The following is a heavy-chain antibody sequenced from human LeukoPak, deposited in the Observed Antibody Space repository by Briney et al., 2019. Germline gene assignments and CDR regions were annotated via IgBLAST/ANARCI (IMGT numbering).Heavy chain of an antibody. Sequence: PGRSLRLSCAASGFTFSSYGMHWVRQAPGKGLEWVAVISYDGSNKYYADSVKGRFTISRDNSKNTLYLQMNSLRAEDTAVYYCAKGTRTPYLTGDFLSDYWGQGTLVTVSS. V-gene: IGHV3-30*18. CDR1: GFTFSSYG. CDR3: AKGTRTPYLTGDFLSDY. CDR2: ISYDGSNK. D-gene: IGHD3-9*01. J-gene: IGHJ4*02.